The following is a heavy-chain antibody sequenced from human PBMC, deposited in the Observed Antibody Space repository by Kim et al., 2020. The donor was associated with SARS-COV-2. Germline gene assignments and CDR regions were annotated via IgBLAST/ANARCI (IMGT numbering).Heavy chain of an antibody. CDR3: ARVHSSSSIYYGMDV. D-gene: IGHD6-6*01. Sequence: KVQGRVTITADESTSTAYMELSSLRSEDTAVYYCARVHSSSSIYYGMDVWGQGTTVTVSS. J-gene: IGHJ6*02. V-gene: IGHV1-69*01.